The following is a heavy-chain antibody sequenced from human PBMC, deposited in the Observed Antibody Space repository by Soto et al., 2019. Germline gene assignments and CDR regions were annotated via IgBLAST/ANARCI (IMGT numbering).Heavy chain of an antibody. J-gene: IGHJ6*02. V-gene: IGHV1-8*01. CDR3: ARIGYYDYYYYGMDV. CDR1: GYTFTSYD. Sequence: ASVKVSCKASGYTFTSYDINWVRQATGQGLEWMGWMNPNSGNTGYAQKFQGRVTMTRNTSISTAYMELSSLRSEDTAVYYCARIGYYDYYYYGMDVWGQGTTVTVSS. CDR2: MNPNSGNT. D-gene: IGHD3-22*01.